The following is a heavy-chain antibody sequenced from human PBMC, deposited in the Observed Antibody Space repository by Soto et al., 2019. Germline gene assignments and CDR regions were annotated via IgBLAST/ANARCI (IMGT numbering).Heavy chain of an antibody. CDR2: IKSKTEGGTT. J-gene: IGHJ4*02. CDR3: TTISAMDYVFDY. V-gene: IGHV3-15*07. D-gene: IGHD5-18*01. CDR1: GFTFSNAW. Sequence: GGSLRLSCAASGFTFSNAWMNWVRQAPGKGLEWVGRIKSKTEGGTTDYAATVKGRFTISRDDSKNTLYLQMNSLKTEDTAVYYCTTISAMDYVFDYWGQGTLVTVSS.